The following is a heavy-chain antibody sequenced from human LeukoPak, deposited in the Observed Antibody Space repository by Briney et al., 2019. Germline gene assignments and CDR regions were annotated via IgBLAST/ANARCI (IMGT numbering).Heavy chain of an antibody. J-gene: IGHJ4*02. CDR2: ISSNGGST. V-gene: IGHV3-64D*06. D-gene: IGHD3-9*01. CDR1: GFTFSSYA. Sequence: PGGSLRLSCSASGFTFSSYAMHWVRQAPGKGLEYVSAISSNGGSTYYADSVKGRFTISRDNSKNTLCLQMSSLRAEDTAVYYCVKDYDILTGYFDYWGQGTLVTVSS. CDR3: VKDYDILTGYFDY.